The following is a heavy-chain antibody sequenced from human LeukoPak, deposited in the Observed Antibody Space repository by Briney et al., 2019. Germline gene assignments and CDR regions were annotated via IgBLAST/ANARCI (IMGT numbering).Heavy chain of an antibody. J-gene: IGHJ3*02. Sequence: AGGYLRLSCAASGFTFSDSYMGWIRQAPGKGLEWVSYISSSSSDRKYADSVKGRFTISRDNAKNSLYLQMNSLRVEDTAVNFCARARGSYAFDIWGQGTMVTVSS. CDR2: ISSSSSDR. CDR1: GFTFSDSY. CDR3: ARARGSYAFDI. V-gene: IGHV3-11*05. D-gene: IGHD1-26*01.